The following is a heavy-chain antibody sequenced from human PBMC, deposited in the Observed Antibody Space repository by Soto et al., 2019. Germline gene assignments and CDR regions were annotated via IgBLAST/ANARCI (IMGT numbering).Heavy chain of an antibody. V-gene: IGHV3-33*01. CDR3: ARAPGWGYGSY. D-gene: IGHD3-10*01. CDR2: IWYDGSNK. CDR1: GFTFSSYG. Sequence: GGSLRLSCAASGFTFSSYGMHWVRQAPGKGLEWVAVIWYDGSNKYYADSVKGRFTISRDNSKNTLYLQMNSLRAEDTAVYYCARAPGWGYGSYWGQGTLVTVSS. J-gene: IGHJ4*02.